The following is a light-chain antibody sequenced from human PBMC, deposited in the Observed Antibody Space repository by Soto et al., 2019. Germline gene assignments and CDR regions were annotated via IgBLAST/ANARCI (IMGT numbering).Light chain of an antibody. V-gene: IGKV3-11*01. CDR2: SAS. CDR1: QNVRND. J-gene: IGKJ4*01. Sequence: EILLTQSPATLSLSPEERATLSCRASQNVRNDLVWYLQKPGQAPRLLIYSASNRATGIPARFSGSGSGTDFTLTISSLEPEDFAVYYCQQRTNWPPTFGGGTKVEFK. CDR3: QQRTNWPPT.